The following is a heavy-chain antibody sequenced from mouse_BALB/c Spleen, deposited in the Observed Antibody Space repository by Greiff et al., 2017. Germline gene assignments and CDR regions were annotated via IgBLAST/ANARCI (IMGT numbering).Heavy chain of an antibody. J-gene: IGHJ4*01. CDR1: GYSFTGYY. D-gene: IGHD2-14*01. Sequence: VQLQQSGPELVKPGASVKISCKASGYSFTGYYMHWVKQSHVKSLEWIGRINPYNGATSYNQNFKDKASLTVDKSSSTAYMELHSLTSEDSAVYVCARAYYRYDDYAMDYWGQGTSVTVSS. CDR3: ARAYYRYDDYAMDY. V-gene: IGHV1-26*01. CDR2: INPYNGAT.